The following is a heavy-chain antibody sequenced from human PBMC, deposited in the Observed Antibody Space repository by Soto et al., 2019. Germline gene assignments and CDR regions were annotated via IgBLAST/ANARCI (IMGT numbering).Heavy chain of an antibody. D-gene: IGHD1-26*01. CDR3: ARDLVGATKNAFDI. CDR2: ISAYNGNT. CDR1: GYTFTSYG. V-gene: IGHV1-18*04. J-gene: IGHJ3*02. Sequence: ASVKVSCKASGYTFTSYGISWVRQAPGQGLEWMGWISAYNGNTNYAQKLQGRVTMTTDTSTSTAYVELRSLRSDDTAVYYCARDLVGATKNAFDIWGQGTMVTVSS.